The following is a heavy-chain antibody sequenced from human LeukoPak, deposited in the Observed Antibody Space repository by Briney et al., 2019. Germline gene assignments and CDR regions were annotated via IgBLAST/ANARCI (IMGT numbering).Heavy chain of an antibody. CDR3: ARGYRFFDS. V-gene: IGHV3-48*01. J-gene: IGHJ5*01. Sequence: GGSLRLSCAASGFTFRSYSFNWVRQAPGEGLEWVSYISTGSNTLYYAASVKGRFAISRDDDKNLVYLQMNSLRAEDTGVYFCARGYRFFDSWGQGTLATTSS. CDR2: ISTGSNTL. CDR1: GFTFRSYS. D-gene: IGHD5-18*01.